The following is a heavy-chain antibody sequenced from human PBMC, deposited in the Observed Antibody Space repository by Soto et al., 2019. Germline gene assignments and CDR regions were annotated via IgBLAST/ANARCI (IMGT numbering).Heavy chain of an antibody. CDR3: AGHLGRGAASDS. Sequence: QVQLVQSGAEVKKPGASVKVSCKASGYTFTSYAMHWVRQAPGQRLEWMGWINAGNGNTKYSQKFQGRVTITRDTSASTAHMELSSLRSEDTAVYYYAGHLGRGAASDSWGQGTLVTVSS. D-gene: IGHD3-10*01. CDR2: INAGNGNT. J-gene: IGHJ4*02. CDR1: GYTFTSYA. V-gene: IGHV1-3*01.